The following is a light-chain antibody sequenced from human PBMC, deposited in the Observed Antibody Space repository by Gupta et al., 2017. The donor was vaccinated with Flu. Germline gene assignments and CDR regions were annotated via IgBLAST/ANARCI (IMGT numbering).Light chain of an antibody. CDR2: QDK. CDR3: QSYLGDFPWV. CDR1: DGDIRGSY. J-gene: IGLJ3*02. Sequence: NFKLTQPHSVSGSPGETVIISCTRSDGDIRGSYVQWYRQRPGTSPTVVIFQDKQRPSGVPDRFSGSIDVSSNSASLTISDLKTEDEADYYCQSYLGDFPWVFGGGTRLTVL. V-gene: IGLV6-57*01.